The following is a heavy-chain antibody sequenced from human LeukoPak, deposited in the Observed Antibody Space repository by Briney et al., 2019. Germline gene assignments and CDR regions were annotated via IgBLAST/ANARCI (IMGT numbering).Heavy chain of an antibody. CDR2: ISYDGSNE. J-gene: IGHJ4*02. V-gene: IGHV3-30*18. CDR1: GFTFSNYG. Sequence: GGSLRLSCAASGFTFSNYGMHWVRQAPGKGLEWVAFISYDGSNEYYADSVKGRFTISRDSSKNTLYLQMNSLRAEDTAVYYCAKDIRGYSYGYVDYWGQGTLVTVPS. D-gene: IGHD5-18*01. CDR3: AKDIRGYSYGYVDY.